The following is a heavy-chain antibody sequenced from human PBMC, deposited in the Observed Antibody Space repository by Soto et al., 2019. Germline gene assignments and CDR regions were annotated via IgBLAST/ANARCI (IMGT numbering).Heavy chain of an antibody. J-gene: IGHJ4*02. Sequence: TLSLTCSVSGGSINSYWWSWIRQPAGKGLEWIGRVYSSGTTDYNPSLNSRATLSVETSKNQFSLKLSSVTAADTAVYYCARDIGSYAYGEGYWGQGIQVTVSS. D-gene: IGHD3-10*01. CDR3: ARDIGSYAYGEGY. CDR2: VYSSGTT. V-gene: IGHV4-4*07. CDR1: GGSINSYW.